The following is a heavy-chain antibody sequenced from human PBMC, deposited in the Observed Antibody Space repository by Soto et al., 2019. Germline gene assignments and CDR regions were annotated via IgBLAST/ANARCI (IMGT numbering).Heavy chain of an antibody. V-gene: IGHV4-59*01. CDR2: IYYSGST. J-gene: IGHJ6*02. CDR1: GGSISSYY. CDR3: ARLDDTVTTAGDYYYYGMDV. D-gene: IGHD4-17*01. Sequence: QVQLQESGPGLVKPSETLSLTCTVSGGSISSYYWSWIRQPPGKGLEWIGYIYYSGSTNYNPSLKSRVTISVDTSKNQFSLKLSSVTAADTAVYYCARLDDTVTTAGDYYYYGMDVWGQGTTVTVSS.